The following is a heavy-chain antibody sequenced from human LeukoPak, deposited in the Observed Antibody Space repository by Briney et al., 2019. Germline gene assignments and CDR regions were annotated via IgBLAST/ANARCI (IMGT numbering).Heavy chain of an antibody. CDR3: GRGCGKSSCPYYLAP. D-gene: IGHD2/OR15-2a*01. V-gene: IGHV3-7*04. CDR2: IRQDGSEK. CDR1: GFTFSTYW. J-gene: IGHJ5*02. Sequence: GGSLRLSCAASGFTFSTYWMSWVRQAPGKGLEWVATIRQDGSEKHYVDSVEGRFTISRDNAQNSLYLQMHSLGVEDTAVYYCGRGCGKSSCPYYLAPWGKGTLVTVS.